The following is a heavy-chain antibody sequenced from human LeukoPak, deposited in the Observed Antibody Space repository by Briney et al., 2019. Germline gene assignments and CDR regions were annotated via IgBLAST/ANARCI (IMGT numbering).Heavy chain of an antibody. J-gene: IGHJ3*02. CDR1: GFSFRNYW. CDR2: INSDGSST. CDR3: ARGSHAFDI. V-gene: IGHV3-74*01. Sequence: TGGSLRLSCAASGFSFRNYWMHWVRQAPGRGLVWVSRINSDGSSTNYADSVKGRFTISRDNAKDTVSLQMNSLRAEDTAVYYCARGSHAFDIWGQGTRVTVSS.